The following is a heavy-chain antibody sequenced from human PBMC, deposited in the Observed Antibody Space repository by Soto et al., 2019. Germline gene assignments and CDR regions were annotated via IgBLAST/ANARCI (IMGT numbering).Heavy chain of an antibody. D-gene: IGHD6-13*01. J-gene: IGHJ4*02. V-gene: IGHV1-69*04. CDR3: ARDPGQRIAERYFDY. Sequence: GASVKVSCKASGGTFSSYTISWVRQAPGQGLEWMGRIIPILGIANYAQKFQGRVTITADKSTSTAYMELSSLRSEDTAVYYCARDPGQRIAERYFDYWGQGTLVTVSS. CDR1: GGTFSSYT. CDR2: IIPILGIA.